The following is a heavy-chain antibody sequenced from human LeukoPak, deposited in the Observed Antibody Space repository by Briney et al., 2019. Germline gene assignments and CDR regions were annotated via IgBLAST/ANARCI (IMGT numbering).Heavy chain of an antibody. CDR3: ARGLAARRMGFDY. D-gene: IGHD6-6*01. CDR1: GGSFSGYY. V-gene: IGHV4-34*01. CDR2: INHSGST. Sequence: KPSETLSLTCAVYGGSFSGYYWSWIRQPPGKGLEWIGEINHSGSTNYNPSLKSRVTISVDTSKNQFSLKLSSVTAADTAVYYCARGLAARRMGFDYWGQGTLVTVSS. J-gene: IGHJ4*02.